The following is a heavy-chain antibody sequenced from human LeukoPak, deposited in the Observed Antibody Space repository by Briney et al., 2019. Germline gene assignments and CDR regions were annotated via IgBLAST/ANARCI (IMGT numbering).Heavy chain of an antibody. CDR2: MNPNSGNT. D-gene: IGHD3-3*01. Sequence: ASVKVSCKASGYTFTSYDINWVRQATGQGLEWMGWMNPNSGNTGYAQKFQGRVTMTRNTSISTAYMELSSLRSEDTAVYYCARDRELRFLEWSPNWFDPWGQGTLVTASS. J-gene: IGHJ5*02. V-gene: IGHV1-8*01. CDR1: GYTFTSYD. CDR3: ARDRELRFLEWSPNWFDP.